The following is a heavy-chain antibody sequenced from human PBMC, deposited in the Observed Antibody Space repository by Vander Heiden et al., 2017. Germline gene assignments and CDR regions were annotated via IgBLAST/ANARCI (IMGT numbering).Heavy chain of an antibody. Sequence: EVQLLESGGGLVQPGGSLRLSCSASGFTFSPYAIGWGRQAPGKGLEWVSSMIGSGGSTYYADSVKGRFTISRDNSKNTLYLQMNSLRAEDTAVYYCAKDRWFGESHNRFDSWGQGTLVTVSP. V-gene: IGHV3-23*01. CDR3: AKDRWFGESHNRFDS. D-gene: IGHD3-10*01. CDR2: MIGSGGST. CDR1: GFTFSPYA. J-gene: IGHJ4*02.